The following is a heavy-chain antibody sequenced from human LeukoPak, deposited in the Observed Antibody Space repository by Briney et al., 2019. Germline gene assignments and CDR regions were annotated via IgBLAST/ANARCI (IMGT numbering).Heavy chain of an antibody. J-gene: IGHJ4*02. CDR2: IYYSGST. V-gene: IGHV4-59*01. CDR3: ARDIASFFGYNSWGFFDY. Sequence: SETLSLTCTVSGGSISSYYRSWIRQPPGKGLEWIGYIYYSGSTNYNPSLKSRVTISVDTSKNQFSLKLSSVTAADTAVYYCARDIASFFGYNSWGFFDYWGQGTLVTVSS. D-gene: IGHD5-24*01. CDR1: GGSISSYY.